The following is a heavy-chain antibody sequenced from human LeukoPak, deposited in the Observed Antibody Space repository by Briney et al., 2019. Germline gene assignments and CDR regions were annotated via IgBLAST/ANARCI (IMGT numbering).Heavy chain of an antibody. J-gene: IGHJ4*02. CDR2: ISNRSGTI. CDR1: GFTFSKYR. D-gene: IGHD5-12*01. Sequence: GGSLRLSCAASGFTFSKYRMNWVCQAPGKGMGWVSYISNRSGTIYYTDSVKGRFTISRDNAKNSLYLQMNSLRDEDTAVYYCARDRGGYEFFDYWGQGILVTVSS. V-gene: IGHV3-48*02. CDR3: ARDRGGYEFFDY.